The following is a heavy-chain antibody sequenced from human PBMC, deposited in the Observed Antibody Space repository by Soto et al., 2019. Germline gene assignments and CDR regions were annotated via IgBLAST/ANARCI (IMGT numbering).Heavy chain of an antibody. CDR2: IIPIFGTA. CDR1: GGTFSSYA. J-gene: IGHJ3*02. CDR3: AREGVGAQSNDAFDI. V-gene: IGHV1-69*13. Sequence: SVKVSCKASGGTFSSYAISWVRQAPGQGLEWMGGIIPIFGTANYAQKFQGRVTITADESTSTAYMELSSLRSEDTAVYYCAREGVGAQSNDAFDIWGQGTMVTVSS. D-gene: IGHD1-26*01.